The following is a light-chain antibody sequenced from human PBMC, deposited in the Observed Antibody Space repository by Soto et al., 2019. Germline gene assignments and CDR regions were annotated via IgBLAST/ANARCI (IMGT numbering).Light chain of an antibody. V-gene: IGLV2-8*01. J-gene: IGLJ3*02. CDR1: SSDVGAYKY. CDR2: DDT. CDR3: TSYVGNDIWV. Sequence: QSALTQPPSASGSPGQSVTISCTGTSSDVGAYKYLSWSQQYPGKATKPMIYDDTKRPSGVPDRFSGSKSGNTASLTVSGLQAEDEADYYCTSYVGNDIWVFGGGTKLTVL.